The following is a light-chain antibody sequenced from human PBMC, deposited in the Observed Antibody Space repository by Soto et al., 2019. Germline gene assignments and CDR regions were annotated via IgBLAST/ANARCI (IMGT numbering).Light chain of an antibody. V-gene: IGKV3-20*01. Sequence: IVLTQSPGTLSLSPGERATLSCRASQSVSSSYLVWYQQRPGQPPRLLIYGTSTRAAGISDRFSGSGSGTDFTLTIYRLEPGDSAVYYCQQYGTSAPTFGGGTKV. J-gene: IGKJ4*01. CDR2: GTS. CDR1: QSVSSSY. CDR3: QQYGTSAPT.